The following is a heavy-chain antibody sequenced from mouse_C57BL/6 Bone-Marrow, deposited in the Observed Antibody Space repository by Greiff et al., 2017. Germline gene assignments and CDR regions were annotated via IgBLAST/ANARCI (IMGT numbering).Heavy chain of an antibody. CDR3: ARSLITTVVRFPFAY. J-gene: IGHJ3*01. CDR2: IRNKANGYTT. CDR1: GFTFTDYY. Sequence: EVHLVESGGGLVQPGGSLSLSCAASGFTFTDYYMSWVRQPPGKALEWLGFIRNKANGYTTEYSASVKGRFTISRDNSQSILYLQMNALRAEDSATYYCARSLITTVVRFPFAYWGQGTLVTVSA. D-gene: IGHD1-1*01. V-gene: IGHV7-3*01.